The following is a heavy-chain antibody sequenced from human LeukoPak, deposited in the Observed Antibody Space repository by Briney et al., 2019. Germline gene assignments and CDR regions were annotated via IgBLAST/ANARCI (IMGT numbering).Heavy chain of an antibody. CDR1: GVNLSDHY. D-gene: IGHD3-16*01. Sequence: PGGSLRLSCVAAGVNLSDHYMSWIRQAPGEGLEWVSHITRGGGRFIYHADSVKSPFTISRDNAKNSASLQMCGLRAEDTAVYYCARFQVLRFGEFFNYDFGLDLWGQGTTVTVSS. V-gene: IGHV3-11*01. CDR3: ARFQVLRFGEFFNYDFGLDL. J-gene: IGHJ6*02. CDR2: ITRGGGRFI.